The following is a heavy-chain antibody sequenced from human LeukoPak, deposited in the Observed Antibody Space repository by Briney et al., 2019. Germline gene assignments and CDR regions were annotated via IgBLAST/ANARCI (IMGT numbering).Heavy chain of an antibody. CDR3: ARDTQELFQH. CDR2: SSGGSSST. J-gene: IGHJ1*01. CDR1: GFTSDASA. V-gene: IGHV3-43*02. Sequence: GGPLRFSCQAPGFTSDASARPWSPQVPGEGLEWVSLSSGGSSSTDNADSMKGRFTTSRDNSKNSLYLQMNSLRTEDTALYYWARDTQELFQHWGQGTLVTVSS.